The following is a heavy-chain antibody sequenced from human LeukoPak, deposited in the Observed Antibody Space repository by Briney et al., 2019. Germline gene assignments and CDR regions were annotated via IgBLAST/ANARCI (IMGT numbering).Heavy chain of an antibody. CDR3: ASSPLGYCSGGSCYWFDP. CDR2: IYYSGST. Sequence: SETLSLTCTVSGGSISSYYWSWIRQPPGKGLEWIGYIYYSGSTNYNPSLKSRATISVDTSKNQFSLKLSSVTAADTAVYYCASSPLGYCSGGSCYWFDPWGQGTLVTVSS. V-gene: IGHV4-59*01. D-gene: IGHD2-15*01. CDR1: GGSISSYY. J-gene: IGHJ5*02.